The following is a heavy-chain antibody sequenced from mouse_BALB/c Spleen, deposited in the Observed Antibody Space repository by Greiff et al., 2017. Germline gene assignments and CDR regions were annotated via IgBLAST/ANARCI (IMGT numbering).Heavy chain of an antibody. CDR2: INPGSGGT. J-gene: IGHJ3*01. CDR3: ARSSCPYCFAY. CDR1: GYAFTNYL. Sequence: QVQLQQSGAELVRPGTSVKVSCKASGYAFTNYLIEWVKQRPGQGLVWIGVINPGSGGTNYNEKFKGKATLTADKSSSTAYMQLSSLTSDDSAVYFCARSSCPYCFAYWGQGTLVTVSA. V-gene: IGHV1-54*01.